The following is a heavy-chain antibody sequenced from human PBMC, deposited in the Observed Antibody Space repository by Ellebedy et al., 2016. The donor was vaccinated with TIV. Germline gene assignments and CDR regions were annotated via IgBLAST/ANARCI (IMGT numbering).Heavy chain of an antibody. D-gene: IGHD2-21*01. CDR3: ARGGIICGETRCWGALDI. J-gene: IGHJ3*02. CDR2: INTRSGST. CDR1: GYSLTTYY. Sequence: ASVQVSCXASGYSLTTYYVHWVRQAPGQGLEWLGVINTRSGSTGDAPKFQGRITMTTDTSTTTAYMELRSLSSDDTAMYYCARGGIICGETRCWGALDIWGQGTMVTVSS. V-gene: IGHV1-46*01.